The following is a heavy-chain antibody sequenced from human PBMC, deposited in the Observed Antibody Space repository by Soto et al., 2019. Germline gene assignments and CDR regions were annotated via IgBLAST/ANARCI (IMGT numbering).Heavy chain of an antibody. J-gene: IGHJ5*02. CDR3: ARVSSSSVTNWFDP. Sequence: ASVKVSCKASGYTFTSYGISWVRQAPGQGLEWMGWISAYNGNTNYAQKLQGRVTMTTDTSTSTAYMELRSLRSDDTAMYYCARVSSSSVTNWFDPWGQGTLVTVSS. D-gene: IGHD6-6*01. CDR1: GYTFTSYG. V-gene: IGHV1-18*01. CDR2: ISAYNGNT.